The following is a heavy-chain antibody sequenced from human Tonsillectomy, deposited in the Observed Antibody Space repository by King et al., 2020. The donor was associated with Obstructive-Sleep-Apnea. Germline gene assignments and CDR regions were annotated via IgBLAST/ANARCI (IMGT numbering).Heavy chain of an antibody. CDR1: GGSFSDYY. Sequence: VQLQQWGAGLLKPSETLSRTCAVYGGSFSDYYWSWVRQPPGKGLEWIGEIKHSGSTNYNPSLKRRVPISVETSKNQFSLRLSSVTAADTAVYYCARRDPMNYYGSASDAFWDVWGQGTTVTVSS. CDR2: IKHSGST. D-gene: IGHD3-10*01. V-gene: IGHV4-34*01. J-gene: IGHJ6*02. CDR3: ARRDPMNYYGSASDAFWDV.